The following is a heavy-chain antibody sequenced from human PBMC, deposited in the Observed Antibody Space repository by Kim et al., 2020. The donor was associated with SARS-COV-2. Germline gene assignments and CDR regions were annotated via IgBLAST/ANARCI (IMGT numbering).Heavy chain of an antibody. Sequence: SVKVSCKASGGTFSSYAISWVRQAPGQGLEWMGRIIPILGIANYAQKFQGRVTITADKSTSTAYMELSSLRSEDTAVYYCARDDSGIVGATIGDYWGQGTLVTVAS. CDR1: GGTFSSYA. V-gene: IGHV1-69*04. D-gene: IGHD1-26*01. CDR2: IIPILGIA. J-gene: IGHJ4*02. CDR3: ARDDSGIVGATIGDY.